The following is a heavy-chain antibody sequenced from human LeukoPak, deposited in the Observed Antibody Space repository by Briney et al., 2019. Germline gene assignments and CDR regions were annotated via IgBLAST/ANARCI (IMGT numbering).Heavy chain of an antibody. D-gene: IGHD3-3*01. CDR3: ARLSLNYDFWSGYYSPAGWFDP. CDR1: GYTLTGYY. J-gene: IGHJ5*02. Sequence: ASVKVSCKASGYTLTGYYMHWVRQAPGQGLEWMGWINPNSGGTNYAQKFQGRVTMTRDTSISTAYMELSRLRSDDTAVYYCARLSLNYDFWSGYYSPAGWFDPWAREPWSPSPQ. V-gene: IGHV1-2*02. CDR2: INPNSGGT.